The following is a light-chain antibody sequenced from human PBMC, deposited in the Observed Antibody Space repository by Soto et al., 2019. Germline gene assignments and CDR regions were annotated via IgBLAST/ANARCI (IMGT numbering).Light chain of an antibody. CDR2: DAS. V-gene: IGKV1-5*01. J-gene: IGKJ1*01. CDR1: QSISSW. Sequence: DIQMTQSPSTLSASVGDRVTITCRASQSISSWLAWYQQKPGKAPKLRIYDASSLESGVPSRFSGRGSGTEFTLTISSMQPEEFATYYCQQYNSYWTVGQGTKLEIK. CDR3: QQYNSYWT.